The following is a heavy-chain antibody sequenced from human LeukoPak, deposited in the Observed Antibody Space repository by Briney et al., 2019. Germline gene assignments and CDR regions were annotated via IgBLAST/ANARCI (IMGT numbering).Heavy chain of an antibody. Sequence: SETLSLTCTVSGGSISTYYWSWIRQPPGKGLDWIGYIYYSGSTNYNPSLKSRVTMSVDTSKNQFSLRLNSVTAADTAVYYCARQSGYAMDVWGQGTTVTVSS. J-gene: IGHJ6*02. CDR3: ARQSGYAMDV. D-gene: IGHD1-26*01. CDR2: IYYSGST. V-gene: IGHV4-59*01. CDR1: GGSISTYY.